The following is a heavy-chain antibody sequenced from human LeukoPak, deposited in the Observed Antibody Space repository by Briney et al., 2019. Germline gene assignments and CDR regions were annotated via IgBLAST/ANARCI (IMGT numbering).Heavy chain of an antibody. Sequence: GGSLRLSCAASGFTFSSYGMHWVRQAPGKGLEWVVVISYDGSNKYYADSVKGRFTISRDNSKNTLYLQMNSLRAEDTAVYYCAKDSSWGTRSWYEGNWFDPWGQGTLVTVSS. J-gene: IGHJ5*02. CDR1: GFTFSSYG. CDR3: AKDSSWGTRSWYEGNWFDP. CDR2: ISYDGSNK. V-gene: IGHV3-30*18. D-gene: IGHD6-13*01.